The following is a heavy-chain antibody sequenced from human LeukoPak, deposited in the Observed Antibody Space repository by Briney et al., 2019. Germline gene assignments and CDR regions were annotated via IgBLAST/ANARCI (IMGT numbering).Heavy chain of an antibody. V-gene: IGHV4-39*01. J-gene: IGHJ4*02. CDR3: ARRTYYYDSSGYYYPKLDY. CDR2: IYYSGST. CDR1: GGSISSSSYY. Sequence: PSETLSLTCTVSGGSISSSSYYWGWIRQPPGKGLEWIGSIYYSGSTYYNPSLKSRDTISVDTSKNQFSLKLSSVTAADTAVYYCARRTYYYDSSGYYYPKLDYWGQGTLVTVSS. D-gene: IGHD3-22*01.